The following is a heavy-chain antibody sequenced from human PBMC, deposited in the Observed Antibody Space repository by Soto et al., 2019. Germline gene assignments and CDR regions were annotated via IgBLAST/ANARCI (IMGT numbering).Heavy chain of an antibody. CDR3: ARDDEYSSSSGDYYYYMDV. V-gene: IGHV3-21*01. CDR1: GFTFSSYS. J-gene: IGHJ6*03. D-gene: IGHD6-6*01. CDR2: ISSSSSYI. Sequence: GGSLRLSCAASGFTFSSYSMNWVRQAPGKGLEWVSSISSSSSYIYYADSVKGRFTISRDNAKNSLYLQMNSLRAEDTAVYYCARDDEYSSSSGDYYYYMDVWGKGTTVTVSS.